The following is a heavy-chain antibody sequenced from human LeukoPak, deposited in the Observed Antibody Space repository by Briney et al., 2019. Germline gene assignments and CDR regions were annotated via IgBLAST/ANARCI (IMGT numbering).Heavy chain of an antibody. CDR3: ARGDEYSSYGY. V-gene: IGHV4-34*01. CDR2: INHSGST. D-gene: IGHD6-6*01. CDR1: GGSFSGYY. J-gene: IGHJ4*02. Sequence: SETLSLTCAVYGGSFSGYYWSWIRQPPGKGLEWIGEINHSGSTNYNPSLKSRVTISVDTSKNQFSLKLSSVTAADTAVYYCARGDEYSSYGYWGQGTLVTVSS.